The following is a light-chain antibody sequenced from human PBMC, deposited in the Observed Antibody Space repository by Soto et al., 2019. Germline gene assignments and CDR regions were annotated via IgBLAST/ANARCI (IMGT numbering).Light chain of an antibody. CDR1: SSDVGGYNY. V-gene: IGLV2-8*01. J-gene: IGLJ1*01. CDR2: DVS. CDR3: CSYAGSSYV. Sequence: QSVLTQPPSASGSPGQSVTISCTGTSSDVGGYNYVSWYQQHPGKAPKLMIYDVSKRPSGVPDRFSGSKSGSTASLTVSGLQAEDEADYYCCSYAGSSYVFGTGTKLTVL.